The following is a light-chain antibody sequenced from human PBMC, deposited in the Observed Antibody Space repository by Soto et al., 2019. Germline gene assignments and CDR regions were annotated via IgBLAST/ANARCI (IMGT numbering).Light chain of an antibody. V-gene: IGKV3-15*01. CDR3: QQYNNWPNT. CDR1: QSVSST. J-gene: IGKJ2*01. Sequence: EIVMTQSPATLSVSPGETATLSCRASQSVSSTLAWYQQKLGQAPRLLIYGASTRATGIPARFSGSGSGTEFTLTISSLQFEDFAVYYCQQYNNWPNTFGQGTKLEIK. CDR2: GAS.